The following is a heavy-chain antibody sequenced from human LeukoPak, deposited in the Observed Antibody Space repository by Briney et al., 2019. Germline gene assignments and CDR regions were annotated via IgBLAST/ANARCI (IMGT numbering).Heavy chain of an antibody. V-gene: IGHV7-4-1*02. Sequence: ASVKVSCKASGYTFTSYAMNWVRQAPGRGLEWMGWINTNTGNPTYAQGFTGRFVFSLDTSVSTAYLQISSLTAEDTAVYYCARVGCINGVCYRNDYWGQGTLVTVSS. CDR1: GYTFTSYA. CDR3: ARVGCINGVCYRNDY. D-gene: IGHD2-8*01. CDR2: INTNTGNP. J-gene: IGHJ4*02.